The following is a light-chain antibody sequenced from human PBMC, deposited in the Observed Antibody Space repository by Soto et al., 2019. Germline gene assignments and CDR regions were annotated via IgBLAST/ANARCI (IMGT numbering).Light chain of an antibody. V-gene: IGLV1-47*01. J-gene: IGLJ2*01. CDR1: SSNIGSNY. CDR3: AAWDDSLRGV. Sequence: LTQPPSASGTPGQRVTISCSGSSSNIGSNYVYWYQQLPGTAPKLLIYRNNQRPSGVPDRFSGSKSGTSASLAISGLRSEDEADYYCAAWDDSLRGVFGGGTKLTVL. CDR2: RNN.